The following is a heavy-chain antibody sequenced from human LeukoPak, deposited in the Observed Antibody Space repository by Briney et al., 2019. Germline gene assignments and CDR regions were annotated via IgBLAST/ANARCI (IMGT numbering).Heavy chain of an antibody. CDR2: ISSNSRFI. CDR3: AKSLTASVDCFDP. D-gene: IGHD5-12*01. Sequence: GGSLRLSCAASGFSISSHSTNWVRQAPGKGLEWVSSISSNSRFIYYPDSLEGRFTVSRDNAKNSLFLQMNGLRAEDTAVYYCAKSLTASVDCFDPWGQGTLVTVSS. CDR1: GFSISSHS. V-gene: IGHV3-21*01. J-gene: IGHJ5*02.